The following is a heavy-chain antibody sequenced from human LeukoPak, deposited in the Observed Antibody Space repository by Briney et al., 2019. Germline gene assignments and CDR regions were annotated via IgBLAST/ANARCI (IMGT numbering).Heavy chain of an antibody. J-gene: IGHJ6*02. D-gene: IGHD6-19*01. V-gene: IGHV1-8*01. CDR3: ARGSGIAVAGYYYYYGMDV. CDR2: MNPNSGNT. CDR1: GYTFTGYD. Sequence: ASVKVSCKASGYTFTGYDINWVRQATGQGLEWMGWMNPNSGNTGYAQKFQGRVTMTRNTSISTAYMELSSLRSEDTAVYYCARGSGIAVAGYYYYYGMDVWGQGTTVTVSS.